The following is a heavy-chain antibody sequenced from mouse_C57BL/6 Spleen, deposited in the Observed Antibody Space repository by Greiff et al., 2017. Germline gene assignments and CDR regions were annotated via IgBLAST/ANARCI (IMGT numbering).Heavy chain of an antibody. CDR3: ARSGTYYPLCNY. Sequence: QVQLQQPGTELVKPGASVKLSCKASGYTFTSYWMHWVKQRPGQGLEWIGNINPNNGGTNYNEKFKSKATLTVDKSSSTAYMQLSSLTSEDSAVYYCARSGTYYPLCNYWGQGTTLTVSS. J-gene: IGHJ2*01. CDR1: GYTFTSYW. V-gene: IGHV1-53*01. CDR2: INPNNGGT. D-gene: IGHD2-10*01.